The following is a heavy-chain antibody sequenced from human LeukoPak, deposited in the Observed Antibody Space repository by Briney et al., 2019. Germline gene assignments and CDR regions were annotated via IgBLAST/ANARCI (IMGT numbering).Heavy chain of an antibody. CDR1: GFSVSTKY. J-gene: IGHJ2*01. CDR3: ARVGDHFHWYLDL. V-gene: IGHV3-53*01. Sequence: GGSLRLSCAASGFSVSTKYMNWVRQAPGKGLEWVSILYSGSDTYYANSVKGWFTISRDSSKNILFLQMNDLRAEDTAVYYCARVGDHFHWYLDLWGRGTLVTVSS. CDR2: LYSGSDT. D-gene: IGHD3-10*01.